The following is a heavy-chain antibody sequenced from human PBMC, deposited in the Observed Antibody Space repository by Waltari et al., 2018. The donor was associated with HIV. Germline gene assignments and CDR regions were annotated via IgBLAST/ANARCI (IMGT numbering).Heavy chain of an antibody. D-gene: IGHD1-7*01. V-gene: IGHV1-2*02. Sequence: QVQLVQSGAEVKKPGASVKVSCKASGYTFTGYYLHWVRQAPGQGLEWMGWINPNSGGTTYARKYQGRVPMTRDTSSSTAYMELSRLRSDDTAVYYCARDRARTTDYYYYGMDVWGQGTTVTVSS. CDR1: GYTFTGYY. J-gene: IGHJ6*02. CDR2: INPNSGGT. CDR3: ARDRARTTDYYYYGMDV.